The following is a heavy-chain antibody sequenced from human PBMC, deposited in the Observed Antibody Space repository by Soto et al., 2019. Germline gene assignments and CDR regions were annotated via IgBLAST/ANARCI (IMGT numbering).Heavy chain of an antibody. CDR3: ARDGGGVVVPAADWYFDL. Sequence: QVQLVQSGAEVKKPGSSVKVSCKASGGTFSSYTISWVRQAPGQGLEWMGRIIPILGIANYAQKFQGRVTITADKSAGTAFMELSSLRSEASAMYYCARDGGGVVVPAADWYFDLWGRGTLVTVSS. J-gene: IGHJ2*01. CDR1: GGTFSSYT. D-gene: IGHD2-2*01. V-gene: IGHV1-69*02. CDR2: IIPILGIA.